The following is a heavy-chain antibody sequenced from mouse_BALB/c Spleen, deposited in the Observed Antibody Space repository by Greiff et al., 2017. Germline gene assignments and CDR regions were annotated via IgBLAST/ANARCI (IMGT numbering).Heavy chain of an antibody. Sequence: QVQLKQSGAELVRPGTSVKVSCKASGYAFTNYLIAWVKQRPGQGLEWIGVINPGSGGTNYNEKFKGKATLAADKSSSTAYMQLSSLTSDDSAVYFCARWDDKHAMDYWGQGTSVTVSS. V-gene: IGHV1-54*01. CDR3: ARWDDKHAMDY. CDR1: GYAFTNYL. D-gene: IGHD2-3*01. J-gene: IGHJ4*01. CDR2: INPGSGGT.